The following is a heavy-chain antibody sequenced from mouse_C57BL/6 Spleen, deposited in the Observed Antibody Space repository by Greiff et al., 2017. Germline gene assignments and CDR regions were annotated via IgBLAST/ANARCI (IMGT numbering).Heavy chain of an antibody. Sequence: QVQLQQPGAELVKPGASVKLSCKASGYTFTSYWMQWVKQRPGQGLEWIGEIDPSDSYTNYNQKFTGKATLTVDTSSSTAYMQLSSLTSEDSAVYYCARYGNSEGYWGQGTPLTVSS. D-gene: IGHD2-1*01. CDR3: ARYGNSEGY. CDR1: GYTFTSYW. CDR2: IDPSDSYT. J-gene: IGHJ2*01. V-gene: IGHV1-50*01.